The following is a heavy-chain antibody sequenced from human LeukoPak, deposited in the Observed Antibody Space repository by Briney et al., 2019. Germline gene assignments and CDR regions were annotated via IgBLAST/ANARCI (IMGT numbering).Heavy chain of an antibody. V-gene: IGHV6-1*01. CDR3: ARAPLSGWNTRAGFDY. CDR2: TYYRSKWYN. Sequence: SQTLSLTCAISGDSVSTNSAAWNWIRQSPSRGLEWLGRTYYRSKWYNDYAVSVKSRITINPDTSKNQFSLQLNSVTPEDTAVYYCARAPLSGWNTRAGFDYWGQGTLVTVSS. J-gene: IGHJ4*02. CDR1: GDSVSTNSAA. D-gene: IGHD1/OR15-1a*01.